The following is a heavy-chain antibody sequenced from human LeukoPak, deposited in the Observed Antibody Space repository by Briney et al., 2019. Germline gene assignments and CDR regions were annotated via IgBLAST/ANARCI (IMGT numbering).Heavy chain of an antibody. CDR1: GYSISSGYY. J-gene: IGHJ3*02. V-gene: IGHV4-38-2*02. CDR2: IYHSGST. Sequence: SETLSLTCTVSGYSISSGYYWGWMRQPPGKGLEWIGSIYHSGSTYYNPSLKSRVTISVDTSKNQFSLKLSSVTAADTAVYYCASTLDIVVVPAAIREGNDAFDIWGQGTMVTVSS. D-gene: IGHD2-2*02. CDR3: ASTLDIVVVPAAIREGNDAFDI.